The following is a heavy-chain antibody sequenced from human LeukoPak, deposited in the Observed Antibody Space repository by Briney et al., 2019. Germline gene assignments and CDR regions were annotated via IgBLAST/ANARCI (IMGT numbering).Heavy chain of an antibody. CDR1: GGSVTSGPNY. J-gene: IGHJ4*02. V-gene: IGHV4-61*02. Sequence: PSQTLSLTCSVSGGSVTSGPNYWNWIRRPAGKGLEWIGRIQTSGRVNYNPSLKSRVTVYLDTLKNLVSLQLTSVTAADTAVYYCARDRGNGDYGDYFDSWGQGTQVTVSS. CDR3: ARDRGNGDYGDYFDS. D-gene: IGHD4-17*01. CDR2: IQTSGRV.